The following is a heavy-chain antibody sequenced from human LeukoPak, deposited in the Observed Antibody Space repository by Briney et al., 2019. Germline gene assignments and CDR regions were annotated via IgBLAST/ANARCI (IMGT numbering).Heavy chain of an antibody. CDR2: ISASGLVA. Sequence: GGSLRLSCAASGFTFGSYAMTWVRQAPGKGLEWVSIISASGLVAYYADSVKGRFTISRDNSNNTVFLQMKGLRDEDTALYYCAKAIYCSGGACHGIDFWGQGSLVTVSS. V-gene: IGHV3-23*01. D-gene: IGHD2-15*01. CDR1: GFTFGSYA. CDR3: AKAIYCSGGACHGIDF. J-gene: IGHJ4*02.